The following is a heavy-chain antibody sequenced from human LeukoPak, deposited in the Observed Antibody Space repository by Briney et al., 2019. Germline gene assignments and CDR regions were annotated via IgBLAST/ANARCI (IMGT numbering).Heavy chain of an antibody. CDR1: GFTFSSHW. CDR2: IEQDGSEK. J-gene: IGHJ4*02. V-gene: IGHV3-7*01. CDR3: ARGAHLGY. Sequence: PGESLGLSCAASGFTFSSHWMTWVRQAPGQGQERVANIEQDGSEKYYVDSVKGRFTISRDNAKNSLYLQMNSLRAEDTAVYYCARGAHLGYWGQGTLVTVSS.